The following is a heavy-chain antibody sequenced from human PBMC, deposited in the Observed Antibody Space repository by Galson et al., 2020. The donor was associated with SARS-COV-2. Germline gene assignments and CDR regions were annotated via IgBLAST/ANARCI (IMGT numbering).Heavy chain of an antibody. CDR3: ARELGSYLDYYYYMDV. D-gene: IGHD1-26*01. CDR2: IYNSGST. Sequence: SETLSLTCTVSGGSISSGSYYWSWIRQPAGKGLEWIGHIYNSGSTNYNPSLKRRVTISVDTSKNQFSLKLSSVTAADTAVYYCARELGSYLDYYYYMDVCGKGTTVTVSS. J-gene: IGHJ6*03. CDR1: GGSISSGSYY. V-gene: IGHV4-61*09.